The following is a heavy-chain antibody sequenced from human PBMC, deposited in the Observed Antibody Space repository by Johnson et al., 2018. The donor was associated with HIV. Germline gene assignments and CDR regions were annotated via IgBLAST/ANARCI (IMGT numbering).Heavy chain of an antibody. CDR2: IYSGGST. CDR1: GFTVSSNY. CDR3: ARDRAVAATSGAGAFDI. V-gene: IGHV3-66*02. Sequence: VQLVESGGGLVQPGGSLRLSCAASGFTVSSNYMNWVRQAPGKGLEWVSVIYSGGSTFYADSVKGRFTISRDNSKNTLYLQMNSLRAEDTAVYYCARDRAVAATSGAGAFDIWGQGTMVTVSS. J-gene: IGHJ3*02. D-gene: IGHD2-15*01.